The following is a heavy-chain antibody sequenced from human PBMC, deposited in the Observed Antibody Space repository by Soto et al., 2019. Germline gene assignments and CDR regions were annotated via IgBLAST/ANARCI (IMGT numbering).Heavy chain of an antibody. Sequence: PGGSLRLSCAASGFTFSSYSMNWVRQAPGKGLEWVSYISSSSSTIYCAGSVKGRFTISRDNAKNSLYLQMNSLRDEDTAVYYCARDERTMIYNNWFDPWGQGTLVTVSS. J-gene: IGHJ5*02. D-gene: IGHD3-22*01. CDR3: ARDERTMIYNNWFDP. V-gene: IGHV3-48*02. CDR1: GFTFSSYS. CDR2: ISSSSSTI.